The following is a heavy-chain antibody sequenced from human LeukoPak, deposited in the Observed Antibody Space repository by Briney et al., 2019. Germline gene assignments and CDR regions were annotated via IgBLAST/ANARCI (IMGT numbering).Heavy chain of an antibody. Sequence: SETLSLTCAVSGGTFSGYYGSWIRQPPGKGLEWIWAIKHCGSTNYNPSLKGRVTISVDTSKNQFSLKLSSVTAADTAVYYCARILWGYCSSTSCYRNYYYYYMDVWGKGTTVTVSS. CDR2: IKHCGST. CDR1: GGTFSGYY. D-gene: IGHD2-2*01. CDR3: ARILWGYCSSTSCYRNYYYYYMDV. J-gene: IGHJ6*03. V-gene: IGHV4-34*01.